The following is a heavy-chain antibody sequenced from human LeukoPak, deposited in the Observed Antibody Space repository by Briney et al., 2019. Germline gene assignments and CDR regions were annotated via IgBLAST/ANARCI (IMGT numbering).Heavy chain of an antibody. CDR2: ISSSSSTI. CDR3: AKGGDGYNYGSYFDY. V-gene: IGHV3-48*04. J-gene: IGHJ4*02. CDR1: GFTFSGYS. D-gene: IGHD5-24*01. Sequence: GGSLRLSCAASGFTFSGYSMNWVRQAPGEGLERVSYISSSSSTIYYADSVKGRFTISRDNAKNSLYLQMNSLRAEDTVVYYCAKGGDGYNYGSYFDYWGQGTLVTVSS.